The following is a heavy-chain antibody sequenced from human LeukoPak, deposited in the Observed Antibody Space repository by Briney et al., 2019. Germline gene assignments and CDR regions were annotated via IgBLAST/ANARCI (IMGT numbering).Heavy chain of an antibody. J-gene: IGHJ4*02. CDR3: AKEALFSDIVVVPAAIDY. CDR2: ISYDGSNK. Sequence: GGSLRLSCAASGFKFSNYDMPWVRQGPGKGLEWVAVISYDGSNKYYADSVKGRFTISRDNSKNTLYLQMNSLRAEDTAVYYCAKEALFSDIVVVPAAIDYWGQGTLVTVSS. V-gene: IGHV3-30*18. CDR1: GFKFSNYD. D-gene: IGHD2-2*01.